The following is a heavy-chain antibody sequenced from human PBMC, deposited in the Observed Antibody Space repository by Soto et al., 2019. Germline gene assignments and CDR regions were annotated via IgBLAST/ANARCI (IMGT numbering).Heavy chain of an antibody. Sequence: ASVKVSCKASGYTFTGYYMHWVRQAPGQGLEWMGWINANSGGTNYAQKFQGWVTMTRDTSISTAYMELRSLRSDDTAVYYCDREWGPTVTAGWFDLWGQARLVNVS. CDR1: GYTFTGYY. J-gene: IGHJ5*02. V-gene: IGHV1-2*04. D-gene: IGHD4-17*01. CDR2: INANSGGT. CDR3: DREWGPTVTAGWFDL.